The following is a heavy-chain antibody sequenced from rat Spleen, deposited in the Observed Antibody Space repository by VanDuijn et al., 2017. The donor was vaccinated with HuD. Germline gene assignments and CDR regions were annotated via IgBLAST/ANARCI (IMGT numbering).Heavy chain of an antibody. J-gene: IGHJ4*01. Sequence: EVQLVESGGGLVQPGRSLKLSCVASGFTFNNYWMTWNRQAPGKGLEWVASITNTGGSTYYPDSVKGRFTISRDNAKSTLYLQMNSLRSEDTATYYCTRDPLDWEYFDYWGQGASVTVSS. D-gene: IGHD5-1*01. CDR3: TRDPLDWEYFDY. CDR1: GFTFNNYW. CDR2: ITNTGGST. V-gene: IGHV5-31*01.